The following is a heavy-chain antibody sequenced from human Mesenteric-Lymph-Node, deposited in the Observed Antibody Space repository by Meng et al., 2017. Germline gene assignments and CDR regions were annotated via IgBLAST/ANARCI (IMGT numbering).Heavy chain of an antibody. D-gene: IGHD3-22*01. CDR2: ISAYNGNT. CDR3: ARDFNYFDSGAY. J-gene: IGHJ4*02. Sequence: VTLVQSGDEVKKAGDSVKVSCKAAGYSFSNFGISWVRQATGQGLEWMGWISAYNGNTEYVQKFQGRVTMTTDTSTSTAYMELRSLRSDDTAVYFCARDFNYFDSGAYWGQGTLVTVSS. CDR1: GYSFSNFG. V-gene: IGHV1-18*01.